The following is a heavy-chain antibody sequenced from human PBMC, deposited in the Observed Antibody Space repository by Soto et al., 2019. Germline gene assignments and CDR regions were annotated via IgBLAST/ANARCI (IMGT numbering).Heavy chain of an antibody. CDR1: GGTFSSYA. CDR2: IIPLFGTA. V-gene: IGHV1-69*12. J-gene: IGHJ5*02. CDR3: ARDPYGSGSYYNSWFDP. D-gene: IGHD3-10*01. Sequence: QVQLVQSGAEVKKPGSSVKVSCKASGGTFSSYAISWVRQAPGQGLEWMGGIIPLFGTANYAQKFQGRVTVTAXXSXSXXYMELSSLRSEDTAVYYCARDPYGSGSYYNSWFDPWGQGTLVTVSS.